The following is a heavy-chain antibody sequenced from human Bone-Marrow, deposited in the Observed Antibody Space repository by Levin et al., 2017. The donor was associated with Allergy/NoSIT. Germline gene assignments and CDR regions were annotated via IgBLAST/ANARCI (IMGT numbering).Heavy chain of an antibody. CDR3: ARSIAVAAKAWFDP. CDR1: GGSISITNYY. J-gene: IGHJ5*02. Sequence: GSLRLSCTVSGGSISITNYYWGWIRQPPGKGLEWIGSIYYSGSTYYNPSLKSRVTISVDTSKNQFSLNLSSVTAADTAVYYCARSIAVAAKAWFDPWGQGTLVTVSS. V-gene: IGHV4-39*01. CDR2: IYYSGST. D-gene: IGHD6-19*01.